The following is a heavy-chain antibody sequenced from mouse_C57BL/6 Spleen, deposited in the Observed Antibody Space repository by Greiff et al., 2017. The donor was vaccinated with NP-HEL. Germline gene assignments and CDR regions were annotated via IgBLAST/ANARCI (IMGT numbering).Heavy chain of an antibody. CDR3: ARSLGRGDFDY. CDR2: IHPNSGST. V-gene: IGHV1-64*01. CDR1: GYTFTSYW. Sequence: VQLQQPGAELVKPGASVKLSCKASGYTFTSYWMHWVKQRPGQGLEWIGMIHPNSGSTNYNEKFKSKATLTVDKSSSTAYMQLSSLTSEDSAVYYCARSLGRGDFDYWGQGTTLTVSS. D-gene: IGHD4-1*01. J-gene: IGHJ2*01.